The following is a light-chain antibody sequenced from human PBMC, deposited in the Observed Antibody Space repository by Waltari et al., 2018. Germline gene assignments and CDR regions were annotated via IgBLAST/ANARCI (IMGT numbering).Light chain of an antibody. CDR3: QQSYSTPPYT. J-gene: IGKJ2*01. CDR1: QSIGTY. Sequence: DIQMTQSPSSLSASVGDRVTITCRASQSIGTYLNWYQQKPGKAPKLLIYAESSLQSWVPARFSCSGSGSDFTLTISSLQPEYFASYYCQQSYSTPPYTFGQGTKLEIK. V-gene: IGKV1-39*01. CDR2: AES.